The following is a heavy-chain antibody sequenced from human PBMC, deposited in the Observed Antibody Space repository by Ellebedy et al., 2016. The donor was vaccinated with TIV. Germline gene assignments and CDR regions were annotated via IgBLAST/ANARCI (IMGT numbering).Heavy chain of an antibody. V-gene: IGHV3-30*01. CDR3: ARGGRLRPYYYGMDV. J-gene: IGHJ6*02. Sequence: GGSLRLSCAASGFTFSSYAMHWVRQAPGKGLEWVAVISYDGSNKYYADSVKGRFTISRDNSKNTLYLQMNSLRAEDTAVYYCARGGRLRPYYYGMDVWGQGTTVTVSS. CDR2: ISYDGSNK. D-gene: IGHD6-25*01. CDR1: GFTFSSYA.